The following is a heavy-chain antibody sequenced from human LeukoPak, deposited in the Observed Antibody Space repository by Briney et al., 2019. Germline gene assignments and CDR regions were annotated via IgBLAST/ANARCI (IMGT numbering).Heavy chain of an antibody. J-gene: IGHJ5*02. CDR2: ISYDGSNQ. CDR3: ARDATDYGVRDP. Sequence: GGSLRLSCAASGFTFSSYAMHWVRQAPGKGLEWVAVISYDGSNQYYADSVKGRFTISRDNSKNTLYLQMNSLRAEDTAVYYCARDATDYGVRDPWGQGTLVTVS. D-gene: IGHD4-17*01. CDR1: GFTFSSYA. V-gene: IGHV3-30*04.